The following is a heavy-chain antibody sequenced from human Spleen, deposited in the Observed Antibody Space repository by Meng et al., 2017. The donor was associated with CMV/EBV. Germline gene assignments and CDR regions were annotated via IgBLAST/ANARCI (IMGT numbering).Heavy chain of an antibody. CDR1: GGTFSSHA. J-gene: IGHJ3*02. D-gene: IGHD3-22*01. V-gene: IGHV1-69*05. Sequence: SVKVYCKTSGGTFSSHAITWVRQAPGQGLEWMGGIIPTFGTTNYAQKLQGRFTITTDESTTTAFMELISLRSEDTAMYYCARKDMYYYDNGGNTDAFDIWGHGTMVTVSS. CDR3: ARKDMYYYDNGGNTDAFDI. CDR2: IIPTFGTT.